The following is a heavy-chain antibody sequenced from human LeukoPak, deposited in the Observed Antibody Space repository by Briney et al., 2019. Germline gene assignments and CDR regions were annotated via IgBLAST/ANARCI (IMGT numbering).Heavy chain of an antibody. CDR3: ARLKSGWYLSYYYIDV. V-gene: IGHV4-38-2*02. D-gene: IGHD6-19*01. Sequence: PETLSLTCTVSGYSISSGYYWGWIRQPPGKGLEWIGSIYHSGSTYYNPSLKSRVTISVDTSKNQFSLKLTSVTAADTAVYYCARLKSGWYLSYYYIDVWGKGTTVTVSS. J-gene: IGHJ6*03. CDR1: GYSISSGYY. CDR2: IYHSGST.